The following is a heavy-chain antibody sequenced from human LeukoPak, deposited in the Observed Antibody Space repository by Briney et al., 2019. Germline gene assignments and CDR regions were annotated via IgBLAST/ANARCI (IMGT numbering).Heavy chain of an antibody. D-gene: IGHD2-21*02. CDR2: IKHDGSEK. J-gene: IGHJ4*02. V-gene: IGHV3-7*03. CDR3: ARGKVVTGIDY. Sequence: PGGSLRLSCAASGFTFGDQWMNWVRQAPGQGLEWVACIKHDGSEKYYVDSVEGRFTISRDNAKSSMSLQMNSLRAEDTAVYYCARGKVVTGIDYWGQGTLVTVSS. CDR1: GFTFGDQW.